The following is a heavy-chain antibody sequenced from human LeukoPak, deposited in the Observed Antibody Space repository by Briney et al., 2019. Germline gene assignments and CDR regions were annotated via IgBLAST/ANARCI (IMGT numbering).Heavy chain of an antibody. CDR1: GFTFSSYD. Sequence: PGGSLRLSCAASGFTFSSYDMHWVRQAKGKGLEWVSAIGTAGGTYYPGSVKGRFTISRENAKNSLYLQMNSLRAGDTAVYYCARVQGLDFRWYFDLWGRGTLVTVSS. CDR3: ARVQGLDFRWYFDL. V-gene: IGHV3-13*01. J-gene: IGHJ2*01. CDR2: IGTAGGT.